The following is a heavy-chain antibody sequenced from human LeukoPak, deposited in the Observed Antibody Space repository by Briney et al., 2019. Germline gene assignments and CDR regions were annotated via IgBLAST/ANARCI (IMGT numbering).Heavy chain of an antibody. CDR3: ARDVKVVVSTYHDYNYMDV. D-gene: IGHD2-21*01. V-gene: IGHV4-61*09. J-gene: IGHJ6*03. Sequence: SSETLSLTCTVSGDSLSSGNYYWTWLRQPAGKGLEWIGHLSSSGITNYNPSLNNRVTMSIDASKNQFSLNLTSVTAADTALYYCARDVKVVVSTYHDYNYMDVWGKGTKVTISS. CDR1: GDSLSSGNYY. CDR2: LSSSGIT.